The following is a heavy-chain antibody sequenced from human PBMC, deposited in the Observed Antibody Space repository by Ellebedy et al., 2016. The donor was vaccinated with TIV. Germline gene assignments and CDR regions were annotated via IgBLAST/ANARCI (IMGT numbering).Heavy chain of an antibody. J-gene: IGHJ4*02. CDR3: AGHHYYDSSGEVDY. Sequence: MPSETLSLTCTVSGGSISSYYWSWIRHPPGKGLEWIGYIYYSGSTNYNPSLKSRVTIAVDTSKNQFSLKLSSVTAADTAVYYCAGHHYYDSSGEVDYWGQGTLVTASS. CDR2: IYYSGST. D-gene: IGHD3-22*01. V-gene: IGHV4-59*08. CDR1: GGSISSYY.